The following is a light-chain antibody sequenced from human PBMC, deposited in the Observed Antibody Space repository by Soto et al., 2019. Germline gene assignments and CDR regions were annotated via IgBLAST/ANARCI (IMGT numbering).Light chain of an antibody. Sequence: IQMTQSPSSVSASVGDRVTMTCRASQGVGGWLAWYQQKPGKVPKLLIYATSSLHIVVPSRFSGSGSGTDFTLSISSLQPEDFATYYCQQTHNLPHSFGPGTKVDIK. CDR1: QGVGGW. V-gene: IGKV1-12*01. CDR3: QQTHNLPHS. CDR2: ATS. J-gene: IGKJ3*01.